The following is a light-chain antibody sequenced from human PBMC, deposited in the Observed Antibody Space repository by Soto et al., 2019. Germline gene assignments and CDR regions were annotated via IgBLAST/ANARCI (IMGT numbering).Light chain of an antibody. CDR2: VAS. V-gene: IGKV3-15*01. CDR1: QRVSSN. Sequence: EIVMTQSPATLSVSQGDSATLSCRPSQRVSSNLAWYQQKPGQTPRLLIYVASTRATGIPARFSGSGSGTEFTLTISSLQSEDFAVYYCQQYNVWPLTFGGGTKVEFK. J-gene: IGKJ4*01. CDR3: QQYNVWPLT.